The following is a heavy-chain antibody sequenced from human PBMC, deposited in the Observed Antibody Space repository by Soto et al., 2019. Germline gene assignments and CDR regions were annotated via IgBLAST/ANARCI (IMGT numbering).Heavy chain of an antibody. V-gene: IGHV6-1*01. CDR3: ARESSGIAVAGTHYNWFDP. D-gene: IGHD6-19*01. CDR1: GDSFSSNSAA. Sequence: PSQTLSLTCAISGDSFSSNSAAWNWIRQSPSRGLEWLGRTYYRSKWYNDYAVSVKSRITINPDTSKNQFSLQPNSVTPEDTAVYYCARESSGIAVAGTHYNWFDPWGQGTLVTVSS. J-gene: IGHJ5*02. CDR2: TYYRSKWYN.